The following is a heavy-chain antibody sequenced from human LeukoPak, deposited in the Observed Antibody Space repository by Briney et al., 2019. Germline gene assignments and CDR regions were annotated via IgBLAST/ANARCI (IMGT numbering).Heavy chain of an antibody. CDR1: GYTFTSYD. V-gene: IGHV1-8*01. CDR3: AISAFYDSSGYANDY. D-gene: IGHD3-22*01. CDR2: MNPNSGNT. Sequence: ASVKVSCKASGYTFTSYDVHWVRQATGQGLEWMGWMNPNSGNTGYAQKFQGRVTMTRNTSISTAYMELSSLRSEDTAVYYCAISAFYDSSGYANDYWGQGTLVTVSS. J-gene: IGHJ4*02.